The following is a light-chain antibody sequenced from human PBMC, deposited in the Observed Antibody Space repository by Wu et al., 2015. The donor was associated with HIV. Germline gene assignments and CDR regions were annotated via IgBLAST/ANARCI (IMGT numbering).Light chain of an antibody. Sequence: EIVLTQSPVTLSLSPGGRATLSCRANQILGRFLAWYQQKPGQSPRLLIYDTSTRATGIPARFSGSASGTDYTLTISSPEPEDFAVYYCQQRSNWPLITFGQGTRLEIK. J-gene: IGKJ5*01. CDR2: DTS. V-gene: IGKV3-11*01. CDR3: QQRSNWPLIT. CDR1: QILGRF.